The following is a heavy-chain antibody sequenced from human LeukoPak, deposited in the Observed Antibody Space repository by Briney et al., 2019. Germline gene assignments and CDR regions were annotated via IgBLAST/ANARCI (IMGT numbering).Heavy chain of an antibody. V-gene: IGHV1-18*01. J-gene: IGHJ5*02. CDR1: GDTFTSYG. D-gene: IGHD6-13*01. CDR3: ARDGTTKGIAAAGRHFNWFDP. CDR2: ISAYNGNT. Sequence: ASVKVSCKASGDTFTSYGISWVRQAPGQGLDWMGWISAYNGNTNYAQKLQGRVTMTTDTSTSTAYMELRSLRSDDTAVYYCARDGTTKGIAAAGRHFNWFDPWGQGTLVTVSS.